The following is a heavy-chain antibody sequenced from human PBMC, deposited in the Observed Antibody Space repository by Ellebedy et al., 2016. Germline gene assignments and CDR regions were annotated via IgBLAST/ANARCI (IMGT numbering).Heavy chain of an antibody. CDR1: GGSISSYY. J-gene: IGHJ5*02. V-gene: IGHV4-59*01. Sequence: SETLSLXCTVSGGSISSYYWSWIRQPPGKGLEWIGYIYYSGSTNYNPSLKSRVTISVDTSKNQFSLKLSSVTAADTAVYYCARKRYTRIVGLGGWFDPWGQGTLVTVSS. CDR2: IYYSGST. CDR3: ARKRYTRIVGLGGWFDP. D-gene: IGHD1-26*01.